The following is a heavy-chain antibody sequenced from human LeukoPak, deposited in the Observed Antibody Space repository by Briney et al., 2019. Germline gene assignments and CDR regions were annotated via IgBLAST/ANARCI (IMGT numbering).Heavy chain of an antibody. CDR3: ARGLGYCTSTTCLLPFDY. Sequence: GRSLRLSCAASGFAASTYYMTWVRQAPGPGLKCFSVFDSGGSTYYADSVKGRFTVSRDNSKNTLYLQMNSLRAEDTAMYYCARGLGYCTSTTCLLPFDYWGQGTLVTVSS. CDR1: GFAASTYY. V-gene: IGHV3-53*01. CDR2: FDSGGST. J-gene: IGHJ4*02. D-gene: IGHD2-2*01.